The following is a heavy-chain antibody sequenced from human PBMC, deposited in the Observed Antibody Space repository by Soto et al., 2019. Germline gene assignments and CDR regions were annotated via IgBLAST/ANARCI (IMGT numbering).Heavy chain of an antibody. CDR1: GFTVSSNY. D-gene: IGHD3-9*01. Sequence: EVQLVESGGGLVQPGGSLRLSCAASGFTVSSNYMSWVRQAPGKGLEWVSVIYSGGSTYYADSVKGRFTISRDNSKNTQYLQMNSLRAEDTAVYYCARDILTGYYEAFDIWGQGTMVTVSS. CDR2: IYSGGST. V-gene: IGHV3-66*01. CDR3: ARDILTGYYEAFDI. J-gene: IGHJ3*02.